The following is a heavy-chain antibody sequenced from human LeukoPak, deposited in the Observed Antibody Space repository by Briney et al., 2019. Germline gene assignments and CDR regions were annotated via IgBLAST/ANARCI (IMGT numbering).Heavy chain of an antibody. V-gene: IGHV3-9*03. D-gene: IGHD5/OR15-5a*01. J-gene: IGHJ4*02. CDR3: AKSVSTLHYFDY. CDR1: GFTFDDYA. Sequence: GGSLRLSCAASGFTFDDYAMHWVRQAPGKGLEWVSGISWNSGSIGYADSVKGRFTISRDNAKNSLYLQMNSLRAKDMALYYYAKSVSTLHYFDYWGQGTLVTVSS. CDR2: ISWNSGSI.